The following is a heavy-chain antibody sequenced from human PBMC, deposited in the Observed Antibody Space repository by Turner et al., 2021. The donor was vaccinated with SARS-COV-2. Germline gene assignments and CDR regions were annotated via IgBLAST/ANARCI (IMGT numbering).Heavy chain of an antibody. CDR3: AKGLRTFGYFDS. CDR2: VSYDGTNK. Sequence: QVQLVESGGGVVQPGRSLRPSSAVSGFSLSNYGMHWVRQAPGKGLEWVAFVSYDGTNKDYADSVKGRFTISRDNSNNTLYLQMNSLRGEDTALYYCAKGLRTFGYFDSWGQGTLVTVSS. J-gene: IGHJ4*02. D-gene: IGHD3-16*01. CDR1: GFSLSNYG. V-gene: IGHV3-30*18.